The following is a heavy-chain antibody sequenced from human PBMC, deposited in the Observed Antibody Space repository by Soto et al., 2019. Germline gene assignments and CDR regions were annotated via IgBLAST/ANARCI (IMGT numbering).Heavy chain of an antibody. CDR2: ISYDGSNK. Sequence: QVQLVESGGGVVQPGRSLRLSCAASGFTFSSYAMHWVRQAPGKGLEWVAVISYDGSNKYYADSVKGRFTISRDNSKNTLYLQMNSLRADDTAVYYCARGSLRYFYWLPWFDYWGQGTLVTVSS. CDR3: ARGSLRYFYWLPWFDY. D-gene: IGHD3-9*01. CDR1: GFTFSSYA. V-gene: IGHV3-30-3*01. J-gene: IGHJ4*02.